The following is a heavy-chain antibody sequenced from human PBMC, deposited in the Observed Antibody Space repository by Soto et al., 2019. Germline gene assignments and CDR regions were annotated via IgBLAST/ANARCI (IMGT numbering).Heavy chain of an antibody. CDR3: ALGLYDSFSGSHSPSYYYYGMDV. D-gene: IGHD3-9*01. V-gene: IGHV1-69*13. Sequence: ASVKVSCKASGGTFSSYAISRVRQAPGQGLEWMGGIIPIFGTANYAQKFQGRVTITADESTSTAYMELSSLRSEDTAVYYCALGLYDSFSGSHSPSYYYYGMDVWGQGTTVTVSS. CDR1: GGTFSSYA. J-gene: IGHJ6*02. CDR2: IIPIFGTA.